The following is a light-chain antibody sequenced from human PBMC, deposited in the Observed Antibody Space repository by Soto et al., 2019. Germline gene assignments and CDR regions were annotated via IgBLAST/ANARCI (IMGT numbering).Light chain of an antibody. V-gene: IGKV1-5*01. J-gene: IGKJ1*01. CDR2: DAS. Sequence: DIQMTQSPSTLSASVGDRVTITCRASQSISSWLAWYQQKPGKAPKLLIYDASSLESGVPSRFSGSGSGTEFTLTLSSLQPDDLATCYCPPYNSYPAFGQGTKVEIK. CDR1: QSISSW. CDR3: PPYNSYPA.